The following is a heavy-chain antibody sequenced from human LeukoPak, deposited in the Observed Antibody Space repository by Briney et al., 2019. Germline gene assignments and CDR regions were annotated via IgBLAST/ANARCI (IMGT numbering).Heavy chain of an antibody. V-gene: IGHV5-51*01. J-gene: IGHJ4*02. CDR2: IYPGDSDT. CDR1: GYSFTSYW. Sequence: GESLKISCKASGYSFTSYWIGWVRQMPGKGLEGMGIIYPGDSDTRYSPSFQGQVTISADKSISTAYLQWSSLKASDTAMYYCARRNYYDSSGSFDYWGQGTLVTVSS. CDR3: ARRNYYDSSGSFDY. D-gene: IGHD3-22*01.